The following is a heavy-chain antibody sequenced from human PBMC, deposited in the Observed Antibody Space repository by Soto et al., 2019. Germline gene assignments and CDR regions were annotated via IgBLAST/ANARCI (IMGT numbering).Heavy chain of an antibody. J-gene: IGHJ3*02. D-gene: IGHD3-16*01. V-gene: IGHV3-23*01. Sequence: EMQLLESGGGLVQPGGSLRLSCVASGFLFSSYAMSWVRQTPGKGLEWVSGISGSGGRTYYADSVKGRFTISRDNSNNTVSMQMHILRVEDTGVYFCAKGGYYSLFDIWGQGTMVTVSA. CDR3: AKGGYYSLFDI. CDR2: ISGSGGRT. CDR1: GFLFSSYA.